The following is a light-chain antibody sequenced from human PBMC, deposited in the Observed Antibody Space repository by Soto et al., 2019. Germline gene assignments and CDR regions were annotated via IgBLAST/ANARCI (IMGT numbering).Light chain of an antibody. J-gene: IGLJ2*01. CDR3: QSYDSSLSGSV. CDR1: SSNIGGNT. CDR2: GNS. Sequence: QSALTQPPSASGTPGQRVTISCSGSSSNIGGNTVNWYQKLPGTAPKLLIYGNSNRPSGVPDRFSGSKSGTSASLAITGLQAEDEADYYCQSYDSSLSGSVFGGGTKLTVL. V-gene: IGLV1-40*01.